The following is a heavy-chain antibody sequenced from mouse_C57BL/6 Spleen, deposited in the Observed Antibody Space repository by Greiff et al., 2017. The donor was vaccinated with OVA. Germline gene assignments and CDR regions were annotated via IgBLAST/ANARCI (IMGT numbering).Heavy chain of an antibody. CDR3: TLWSYYAMDY. J-gene: IGHJ4*01. Sequence: VQLQESGAELVRPGASVTLSCKASGYTFTDYEMHWVKQTPVHGLEWIGAIDPETGGTAYNQKFKGKAILTADKSSSTAYMELRSLTSEDSAVYYCTLWSYYAMDYWGQGTSVTVSS. D-gene: IGHD1-1*02. CDR1: GYTFTDYE. V-gene: IGHV1-15*01. CDR2: IDPETGGT.